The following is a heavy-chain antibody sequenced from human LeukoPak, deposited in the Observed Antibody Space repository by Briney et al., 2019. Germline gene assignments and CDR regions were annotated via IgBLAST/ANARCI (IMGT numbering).Heavy chain of an antibody. D-gene: IGHD3-3*01. CDR3: ARVFSLYYDFWSGYYETDY. CDR1: GFTFSSYS. CDR2: ISSSSSYI. V-gene: IGHV3-21*01. J-gene: IGHJ4*02. Sequence: PGGSLRLSCAASGFTFSSYSMNWVRQAPGKGLEWVSSISSSSSYIYYADSVKGRFTISRDNAKNSLYLQMNSLRAEDTAVYYCARVFSLYYDFWSGYYETDYWGQGTLVTVSS.